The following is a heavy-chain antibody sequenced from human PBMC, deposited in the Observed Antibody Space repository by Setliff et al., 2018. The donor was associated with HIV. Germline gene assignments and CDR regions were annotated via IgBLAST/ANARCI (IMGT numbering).Heavy chain of an antibody. CDR2: IYTSGST. V-gene: IGHV4-61*02. CDR1: GGSISSGSYY. Sequence: SETLSLTCTVSGGSISSGSYYWSWIRQPAGKGLEWIGRIYTSGSTNYNPSLKSRVTISVDTSKNQFSLKLSSVTAADTAVYCCARGGSGSPFDYWGQGTLVTVSS. D-gene: IGHD1-26*01. J-gene: IGHJ4*02. CDR3: ARGGSGSPFDY.